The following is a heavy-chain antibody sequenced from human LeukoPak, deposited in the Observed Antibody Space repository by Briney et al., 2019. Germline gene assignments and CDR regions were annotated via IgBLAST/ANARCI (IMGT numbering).Heavy chain of an antibody. J-gene: IGHJ4*02. CDR1: GGSISSSSYY. CDR3: ARSGSGYLRYYFDY. D-gene: IGHD5-12*01. V-gene: IGHV4-39*07. CDR2: MYSSGST. Sequence: DPSETLSLTCTVSGGSISSSSYYWGWIRQPPGKGLEWIGSMYSSGSTYYKSSLKSRVTISVDTSKNQFSLKLRSVTAADTAVYYCARSGSGYLRYYFDYWGQGTLVTVSS.